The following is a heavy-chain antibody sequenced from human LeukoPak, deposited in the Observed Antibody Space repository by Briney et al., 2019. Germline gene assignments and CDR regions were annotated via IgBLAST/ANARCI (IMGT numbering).Heavy chain of an antibody. CDR2: ISSSSSYI. Sequence: GGSLRLSCAASGFTFSSYSMNWVRQAPGKGLEWVSSISSSSSYIYYADSVKGRFTISRDNAKNSLYLQMNSLRAEDTAVYYCATRSATPMIAAGSEGAFDIWGQGTMVTVSS. CDR1: GFTFSSYS. D-gene: IGHD3-22*01. V-gene: IGHV3-21*01. CDR3: ATRSATPMIAAGSEGAFDI. J-gene: IGHJ3*02.